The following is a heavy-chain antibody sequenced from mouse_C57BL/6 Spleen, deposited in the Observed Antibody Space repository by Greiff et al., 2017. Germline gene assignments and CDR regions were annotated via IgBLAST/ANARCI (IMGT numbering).Heavy chain of an antibody. CDR1: GFTFTDYY. J-gene: IGHJ3*01. CDR2: IRNKANGYTT. CDR3: ARDDYDVSFAY. D-gene: IGHD2-4*01. V-gene: IGHV7-3*01. Sequence: EVKLMESGGGLVQPGGSLSLSCAASGFTFTDYYMSWVRQPPGKALEWLGFIRNKANGYTTEYSASVKGRFTISRDNSQSILYLQMNALRAEDSATYYCARDDYDVSFAYWGQGTLVTVSA.